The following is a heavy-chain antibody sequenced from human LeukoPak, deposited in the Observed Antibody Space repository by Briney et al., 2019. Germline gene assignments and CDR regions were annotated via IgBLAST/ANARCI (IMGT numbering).Heavy chain of an antibody. J-gene: IGHJ4*02. CDR1: GFTVSSNY. V-gene: IGHV3-53*01. D-gene: IGHD6-19*01. CDR3: AKGDSSGWHFYFDY. CDR2: IYSGGST. Sequence: PGGSLRLSCAASGFTVSSNYMSWVRQAPGKGLEWVSVIYSGGSTYYADSVKGRFTISRDNSKNTLYLQMNSLRAEDTAVYYCAKGDSSGWHFYFDYWGQGNLVTFSS.